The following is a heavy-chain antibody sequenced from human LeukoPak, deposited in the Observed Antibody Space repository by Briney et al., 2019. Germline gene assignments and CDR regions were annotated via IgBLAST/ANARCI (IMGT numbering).Heavy chain of an antibody. CDR1: GFTFSNYW. Sequence: PGGSLRLSCAASGFTFSNYWMSWVRQAPRKGLEWVAHIKQDGSVKYYVDSVKGRFTISRDNAKNSLYLQMNSLRAEDTAVYYCARVERGQWLTPDYWGQGTLVTVSS. CDR3: ARVERGQWLTPDY. J-gene: IGHJ4*02. D-gene: IGHD6-19*01. V-gene: IGHV3-7*05. CDR2: IKQDGSVK.